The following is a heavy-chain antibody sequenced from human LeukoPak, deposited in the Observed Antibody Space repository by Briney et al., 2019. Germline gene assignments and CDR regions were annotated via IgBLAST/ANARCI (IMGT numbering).Heavy chain of an antibody. CDR1: GFTFSDYY. D-gene: IGHD3-10*01. CDR2: ISSSSSYT. Sequence: GGSLRLSCAASGFTFSDYYMSWIRRAPGKGLEWVSYISSSSSYTNYADSVKGRFTISRDNAKNSLYLQMNSLRAEDTAVYYCARDEYGYYYGSGSLPPDYWGQGTLVTVSS. CDR3: ARDEYGYYYGSGSLPPDY. J-gene: IGHJ4*02. V-gene: IGHV3-11*06.